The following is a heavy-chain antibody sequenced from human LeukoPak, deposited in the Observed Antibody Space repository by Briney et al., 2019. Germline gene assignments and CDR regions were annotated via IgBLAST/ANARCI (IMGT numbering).Heavy chain of an antibody. V-gene: IGHV4-4*07. CDR1: GGSISSYY. Sequence: SETLSLTCTVSGGSISSYYWSWIRQPAGKGLEWIGRMHTSGITNYNPSLKSRVTMSGDTSKNQISLKLRSVTAADTAVYYCAKVVIAAAGTNYYSYMDVWGKGTPVTVSS. CDR2: MHTSGIT. CDR3: AKVVIAAAGTNYYSYMDV. D-gene: IGHD6-13*01. J-gene: IGHJ6*03.